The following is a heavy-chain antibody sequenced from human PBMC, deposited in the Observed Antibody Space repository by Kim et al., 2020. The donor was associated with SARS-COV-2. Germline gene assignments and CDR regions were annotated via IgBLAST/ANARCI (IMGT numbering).Heavy chain of an antibody. Sequence: GESLKISCKGSGYSFTSYWIGWVRQMPGKGLEWMGIIYPADSDTRYSPSFQGQVTISADKSISTAYLQWSSLKASDTAMYYCARQYDSSGYYYGGGAFDIGRQGTMVTVSS. J-gene: IGHJ3*02. CDR1: GYSFTSYW. V-gene: IGHV5-51*01. CDR2: IYPADSDT. D-gene: IGHD3-22*01. CDR3: ARQYDSSGYYYGGGAFDI.